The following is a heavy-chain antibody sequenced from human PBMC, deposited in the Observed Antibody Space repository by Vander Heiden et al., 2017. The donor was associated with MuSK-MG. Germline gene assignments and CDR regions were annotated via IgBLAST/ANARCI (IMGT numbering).Heavy chain of an antibody. Sequence: EVQLVESGGGFVLPGGSLRLSCAASGFTFSRYPMHWVRRAPEFGLKYVAASDRNGRHTYYANSVKARFTISRDNSKNTLYLQMGSLGVEDMAVYFCAREDFTEGTVFPLDVWGQGAAVTVSS. D-gene: IGHD2-21*02. J-gene: IGHJ6*02. CDR1: GFTFSRYP. CDR2: SDRNGRHT. V-gene: IGHV3-64*01. CDR3: AREDFTEGTVFPLDV.